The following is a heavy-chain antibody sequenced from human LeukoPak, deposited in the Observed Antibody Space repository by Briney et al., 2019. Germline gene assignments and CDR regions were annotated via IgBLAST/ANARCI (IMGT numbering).Heavy chain of an antibody. Sequence: GRSLRLSCAASGFTFSSYAMHWVRQAPGKELEWVAVISYDGSNKYYADSVKGRFTISRHNSKNTLYLQMNSLRAEDTAVYYCARQPTATTLDYWGQGTLVTVSS. D-gene: IGHD4-17*01. V-gene: IGHV3-30*04. CDR1: GFTFSSYA. CDR3: ARQPTATTLDY. J-gene: IGHJ4*02. CDR2: ISYDGSNK.